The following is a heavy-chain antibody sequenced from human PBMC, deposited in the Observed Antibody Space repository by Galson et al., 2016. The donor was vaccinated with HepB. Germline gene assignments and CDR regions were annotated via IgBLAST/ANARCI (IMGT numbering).Heavy chain of an antibody. CDR2: IYPGDSDT. Sequence: QSGAEVKQPGESLKISCKGSGFNFNIYWIAWVRQMAGKGLEWMGIIYPGDSDTRYSPSFQGQVTISADKAINTAFLQWSSLKASDTAIYYCARSYYHASGSYYTHWGQGTLVTVSS. D-gene: IGHD3-10*01. J-gene: IGHJ4*02. V-gene: IGHV5-51*01. CDR1: GFNFNIYW. CDR3: ARSYYHASGSYYTH.